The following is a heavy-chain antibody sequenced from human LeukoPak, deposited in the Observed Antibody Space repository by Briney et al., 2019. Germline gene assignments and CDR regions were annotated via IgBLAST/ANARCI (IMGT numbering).Heavy chain of an antibody. V-gene: IGHV3-48*01. CDR1: GLTFSSYN. CDR2: ITASDTTK. J-gene: IGHJ5*02. Sequence: PGGSLRLSCADSGLTFSSYNMNWVRQAPGKGPEWVAYITASDTTKYYADSVKGRFTISRDNAKKSLFLQMNSLRAEDTAVYYCAAASAFSSSWRSWGQGTVVSVSS. CDR3: AAASAFSSSWRS. D-gene: IGHD6-13*01.